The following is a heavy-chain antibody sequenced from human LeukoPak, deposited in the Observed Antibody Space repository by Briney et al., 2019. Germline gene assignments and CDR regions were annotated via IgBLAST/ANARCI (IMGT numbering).Heavy chain of an antibody. CDR2: ISSSSSTI. D-gene: IGHD3/OR15-3a*01. CDR1: GFTFSSYS. J-gene: IGHJ4*02. V-gene: IGHV3-48*02. CDR3: ASGTGGFY. Sequence: GGSLRLSCAASGFTFSSYSMNWVRQAPGKGLEWVSYISSSSSTIYYADSVKGRFTISRDNAKNSLYLQMNSQRDEDTAVYYCASGTGGFYWGQGTLVTVSS.